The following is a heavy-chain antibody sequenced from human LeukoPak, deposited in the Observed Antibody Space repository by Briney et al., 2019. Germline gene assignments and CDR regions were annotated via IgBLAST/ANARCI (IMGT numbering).Heavy chain of an antibody. CDR3: ARESTSLDY. J-gene: IGHJ4*02. CDR1: GFTFSSYA. D-gene: IGHD2-2*01. CDR2: ISYDGSNK. V-gene: IGHV3-30*01. Sequence: GGSLRLSCAASGFTFSSYAMHWVRQAPGKGLEWVAVISYDGSNKYYADSVKGRFTISRGNSKNTLYLQMNSLRAEDTAAYYCARESTSLDYWGQGTLVTVSS.